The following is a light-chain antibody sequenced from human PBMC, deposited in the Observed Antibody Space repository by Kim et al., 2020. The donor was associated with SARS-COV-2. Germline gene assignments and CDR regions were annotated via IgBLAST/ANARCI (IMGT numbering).Light chain of an antibody. J-gene: IGLJ3*02. CDR2: DVT. Sequence: GQSITISCSGTSSDVGGFNYVSWYQQHPGKAPQLMIYDVTKRPSGVSGRFSGSKSANTASLTISGLQAEDEADYYCSSYSSSSPLVFGGGTQLTVL. CDR3: SSYSSSSPLV. CDR1: SSDVGGFNY. V-gene: IGLV2-14*03.